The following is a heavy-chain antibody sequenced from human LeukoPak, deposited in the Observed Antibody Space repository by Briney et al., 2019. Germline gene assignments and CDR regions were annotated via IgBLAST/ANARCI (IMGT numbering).Heavy chain of an antibody. CDR2: ISYDGSNK. J-gene: IGHJ4*02. CDR3: AKKGVNLSDYDFWSGYYWYVDY. V-gene: IGHV3-30*18. CDR1: GFTFSSYG. D-gene: IGHD3-3*01. Sequence: GGSLRLSCAASGFTFSSYGMHWVRQAPGKGLEWVAVISYDGSNKYYADSVKGRFTISRDNSKNTLYLQMNGLRAEDTAVYYCAKKGVNLSDYDFWSGYYWYVDYWGQGTLVTVSS.